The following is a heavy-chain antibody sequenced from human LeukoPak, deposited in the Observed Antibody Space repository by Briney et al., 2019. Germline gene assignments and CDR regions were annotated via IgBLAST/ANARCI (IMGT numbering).Heavy chain of an antibody. D-gene: IGHD6-13*01. Sequence: ASAKVSCKASGYTFTGYYMHWVRQAPGQGLEWMGRINPNSGGTNYAQKFQGRVTMTRDTSISTAYMELSRLRSDDTAVYYCARGPHLAAAWVYYYYGMDVWGQGTTVTVSS. J-gene: IGHJ6*02. V-gene: IGHV1-2*06. CDR1: GYTFTGYY. CDR3: ARGPHLAAAWVYYYYGMDV. CDR2: INPNSGGT.